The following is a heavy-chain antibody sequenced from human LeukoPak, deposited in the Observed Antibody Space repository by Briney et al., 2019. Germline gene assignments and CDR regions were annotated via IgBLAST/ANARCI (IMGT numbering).Heavy chain of an antibody. Sequence: GGSLRLSCGASGFTFDDCAMHWVRQAPGKGLEWVSGISWNSGSIGYADSVKGRFTISRDNAKNSLYLQMNSLRAEDTAVYYCVYSGDYEKGYWGQGTLVTVSS. CDR1: GFTFDDCA. CDR3: VYSGDYEKGY. V-gene: IGHV3-9*01. J-gene: IGHJ4*02. CDR2: ISWNSGSI. D-gene: IGHD4-17*01.